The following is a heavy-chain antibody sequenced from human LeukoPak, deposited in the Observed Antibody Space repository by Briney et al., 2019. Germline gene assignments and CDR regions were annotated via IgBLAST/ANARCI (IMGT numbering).Heavy chain of an antibody. CDR1: GITFSSYW. D-gene: IGHD1-7*01. J-gene: IGHJ3*02. CDR2: INSDGSST. V-gene: IGHV3-74*01. CDR3: ARDQLELPAFDI. Sequence: GGSLRLSCAASGITFSSYWMHWVRQAPGKGLVWVSRINSDGSSTSYADSVKGRFTIPRDNAKNTLYLQMNSLRAEDTAVYYCARDQLELPAFDIWGQGTMVTVSS.